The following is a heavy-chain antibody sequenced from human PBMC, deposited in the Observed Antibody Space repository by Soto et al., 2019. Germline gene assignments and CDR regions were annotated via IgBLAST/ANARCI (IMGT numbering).Heavy chain of an antibody. D-gene: IGHD3-22*01. CDR1: GYKFTSSW. V-gene: IGHV5-51*01. CDR2: IFPSDSDT. Sequence: VESLKISCRTSGYKFTSSWIAWVCQMPGKGLEWMGIIFPSDSDTRYSPSFQGQVTISADRSTSTVFLKWDSLKASDTAVYFCARKDKSGYFNWFDPWGAGTLLTVSS. J-gene: IGHJ5*02. CDR3: ARKDKSGYFNWFDP.